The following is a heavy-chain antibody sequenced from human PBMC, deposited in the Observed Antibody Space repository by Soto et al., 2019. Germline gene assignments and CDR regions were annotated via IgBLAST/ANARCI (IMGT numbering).Heavy chain of an antibody. CDR3: ARASGVVVTALFAFDI. CDR1: GGTFSSYA. D-gene: IGHD2-21*02. Sequence: SVKVSCKASGGTFSSYAISWVRQAPGQGLEWMGGIIPIFGTANYAQKFQGRVTITADESTSTAYMELSSLRSEDTAVYYCARASGVVVTALFAFDIWGQGTMVTVSS. CDR2: IIPIFGTA. J-gene: IGHJ3*02. V-gene: IGHV1-69*13.